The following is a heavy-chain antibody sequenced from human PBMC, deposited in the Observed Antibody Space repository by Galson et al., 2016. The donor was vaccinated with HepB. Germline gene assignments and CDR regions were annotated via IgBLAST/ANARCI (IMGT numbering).Heavy chain of an antibody. D-gene: IGHD1-26*01. CDR2: IDTAGGT. V-gene: IGHV3-13*01. CDR1: GFTFSSYD. Sequence: SLRLSCAASGFTFSSYDMHWVRQATGKGLEWVSGIDTAGGTSYLGSVKGRFTISRENAKNSLYLQMNSLRVGDTAVYYCVKDLGVGTTTTDAFDIWGQGTMVAVSS. J-gene: IGHJ3*02. CDR3: VKDLGVGTTTTDAFDI.